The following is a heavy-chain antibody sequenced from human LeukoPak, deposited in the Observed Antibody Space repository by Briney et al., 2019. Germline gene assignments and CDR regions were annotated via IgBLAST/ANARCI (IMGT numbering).Heavy chain of an antibody. CDR2: IKEDGSDK. CDR3: ARIVACGFDV. Sequence: GGSLRLSCAASGFTFSSYWMSWVRQAPGKGLEWVGNIKEDGSDKYYVESVRGRFTISRDNAKNSMYLQTNSLRVEDTAIYYCARIVACGFDVWGKGTTVTVSS. D-gene: IGHD2-21*01. J-gene: IGHJ6*04. V-gene: IGHV3-7*03. CDR1: GFTFSSYW.